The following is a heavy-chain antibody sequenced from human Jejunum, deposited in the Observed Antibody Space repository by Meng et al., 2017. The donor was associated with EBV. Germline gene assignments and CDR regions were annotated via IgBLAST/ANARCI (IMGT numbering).Heavy chain of an antibody. CDR3: ATSMSGYSYGYS. CDR1: GASISRSPW. D-gene: IGHD5-12*01. Sequence: VPVQASCPGLVAPSGTLSLTCAFSGASISRSPWWNWVRQAPGEGLEWIGEIYYTGRTNYNPSLKSRVSMSIDKSKNQFSLNLNSVTVADTAVYYCATSMSGYSYGYSWGQGTLVTVSS. J-gene: IGHJ5*02. CDR2: IYYTGRT. V-gene: IGHV4-4*02.